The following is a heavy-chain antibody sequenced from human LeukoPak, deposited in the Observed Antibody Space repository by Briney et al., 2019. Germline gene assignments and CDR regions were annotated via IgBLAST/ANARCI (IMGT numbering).Heavy chain of an antibody. V-gene: IGHV1-18*01. CDR3: ARDWFGYCSSTSCPPFDY. CDR2: ISAYNGNT. J-gene: IGHJ4*02. CDR1: GYTFTSYG. D-gene: IGHD2-2*03. Sequence: GASVKVSCKASGYTFTSYGISWVRQAPGQGLEWMGWISAYNGNTNYAQKLQGRVTMTTDTSTSTAYMELRSLGSDDTAVYYCARDWFGYCSSTSCPPFDYWGQGTLVTVSS.